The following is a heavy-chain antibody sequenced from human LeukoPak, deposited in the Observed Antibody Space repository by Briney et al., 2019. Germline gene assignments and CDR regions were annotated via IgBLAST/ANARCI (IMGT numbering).Heavy chain of an antibody. CDR2: IYYSGST. CDR3: ARRNRAAATFDY. V-gene: IGHV4-59*08. D-gene: IGHD6-13*01. Sequence: SKTLSLTCTVSGGSISSYYWSWIRQPPGKGLEWIGYIYYSGSTNYNPSLKSRVTISVDTSKNQFSLKLSSVTAADTAVYYCARRNRAAATFDYWGQGTLVTVSS. J-gene: IGHJ4*02. CDR1: GGSISSYY.